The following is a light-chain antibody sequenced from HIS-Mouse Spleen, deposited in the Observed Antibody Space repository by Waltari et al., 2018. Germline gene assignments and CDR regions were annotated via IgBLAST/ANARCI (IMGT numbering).Light chain of an antibody. Sequence: EIVLTQSPGTLSLSPGERATLSCRDSQSVSSSYLAWYQQKPGQALRLLIYGASSRATGIPDRFSGSGSGTDFTLTISRLEPEDFAVYYCQQYGSSSTFGQGTRLEIK. CDR3: QQYGSSST. CDR1: QSVSSSY. V-gene: IGKV3-20*01. J-gene: IGKJ5*01. CDR2: GAS.